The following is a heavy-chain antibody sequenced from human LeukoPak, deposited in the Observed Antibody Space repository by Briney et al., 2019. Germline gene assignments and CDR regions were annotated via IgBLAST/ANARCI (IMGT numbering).Heavy chain of an antibody. CDR1: GYTFTSYY. CDR2: INPSGGST. V-gene: IGHV1-46*01. J-gene: IGHJ6*03. CDR3: ASCTIFGVFYYYYYMDV. Sequence: ASLKVSCKASGYTFTSYYMHWVRHAPGQGLEWRGIINPSGGSTSYAQKIQGRVTMTRDTSTSAVYMDLSSLRSEDTAVYVCASCTIFGVFYYYYYMDVWGKETTVTVSS. D-gene: IGHD3-3*01.